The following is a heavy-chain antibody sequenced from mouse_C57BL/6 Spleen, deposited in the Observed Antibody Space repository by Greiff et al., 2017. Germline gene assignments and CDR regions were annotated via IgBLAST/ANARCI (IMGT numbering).Heavy chain of an antibody. CDR1: GFTFSDYY. CDR2: INYDGSST. J-gene: IGHJ2*01. V-gene: IGHV5-16*01. Sequence: EVQLVESEGGLVQPGSSMKLSCTASGFTFSDYYMAWVRQVPEKGLEWVANINYDGSSTYYLDSLKSRFIISRDNAKNILYLQMSSLKSEDTATYYCARGGLITTVVTPYYFDYWGQGTTLTVSS. CDR3: ARGGLITTVVTPYYFDY. D-gene: IGHD1-1*01.